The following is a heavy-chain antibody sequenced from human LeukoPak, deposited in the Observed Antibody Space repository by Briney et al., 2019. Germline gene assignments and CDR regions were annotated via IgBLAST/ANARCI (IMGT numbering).Heavy chain of an antibody. CDR1: GYTFASYG. CDR3: ARVTLRLNWFDP. V-gene: IGHV1-18*01. J-gene: IGHJ5*02. Sequence: ASVKVSCKASGYTFASYGISWVRQAPGQVLEWMGWISADNGNTNYAQKLQGRVTMTTDTSTSTAYMELRSLRSDDTAVYYCARVTLRLNWFDPWGQGTLVTVSS. CDR2: ISADNGNT. D-gene: IGHD3-16*01.